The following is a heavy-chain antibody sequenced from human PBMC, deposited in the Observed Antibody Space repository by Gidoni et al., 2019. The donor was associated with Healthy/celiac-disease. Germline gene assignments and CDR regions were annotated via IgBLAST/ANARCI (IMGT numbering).Heavy chain of an antibody. V-gene: IGHV1-18*01. D-gene: IGHD6-6*01. CDR2: IIAYKGNT. CDR3: ARDRGYSSSSPHDAFDI. J-gene: IGHJ3*02. CDR1: GYTLTSYG. Sequence: QVQLVQSVAEVKKPGASVKVSCKASGYTLTSYGISWLRQAPGQGLEWMGWIIAYKGNTNYAQKLQGRVTMTTDTSTSTAYMELRSLRSDDTAVYYCARDRGYSSSSPHDAFDIWGQGTMVTVSS.